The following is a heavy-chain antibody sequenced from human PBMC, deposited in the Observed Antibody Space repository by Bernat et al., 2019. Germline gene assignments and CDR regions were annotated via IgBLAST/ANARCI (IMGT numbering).Heavy chain of an antibody. CDR2: ISYDGSNK. CDR3: ARDDPMWFGELSMDV. J-gene: IGHJ6*02. Sequence: QVQLVESGGGVVQPGRSLRLSCAASGFTFSSYAMHWVRQAPGKGLEWVAVISYDGSNKYYADSVKGRFTISRDNSKNTLYLQMNSLRAEDTAVYYCARDDPMWFGELSMDVWGQGTTVTVSS. D-gene: IGHD3-10*01. V-gene: IGHV3-30-3*01. CDR1: GFTFSSYA.